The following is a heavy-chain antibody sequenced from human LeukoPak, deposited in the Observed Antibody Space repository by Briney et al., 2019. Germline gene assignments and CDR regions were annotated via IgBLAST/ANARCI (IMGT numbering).Heavy chain of an antibody. CDR1: GGSISSYY. D-gene: IGHD3-9*01. CDR3: ARVGVHYDIREWYFDL. J-gene: IGHJ2*01. CDR2: IYYSGST. V-gene: IGHV4-59*01. Sequence: SETLSFTCTVSGGSISSYYWSWIRQPPGKGLEWIGYIYYSGSTNYNPSLKSRVTISVDTPKNQFSLKLSSVTAADTAVYYCARVGVHYDIREWYFDLWGRGTLVTVSS.